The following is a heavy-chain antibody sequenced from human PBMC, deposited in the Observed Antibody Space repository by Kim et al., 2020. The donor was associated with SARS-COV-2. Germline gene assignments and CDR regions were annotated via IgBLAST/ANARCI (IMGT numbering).Heavy chain of an antibody. CDR1: GGSFSGYY. J-gene: IGHJ2*01. D-gene: IGHD6-13*01. CDR2: INHSGST. V-gene: IGHV4-34*01. CDR3: ARANAQLSFVSRAIAAAGTRRYFDL. Sequence: SETLSLTCAVYGGSFSGYYWSWIRQPPGKGLEWIGEINHSGSTNYNPSLKSRVTISVDTSKNQFSLKLSSVTAADTAVYYCARANAQLSFVSRAIAAAGTRRYFDLWGRGTLVTVSS.